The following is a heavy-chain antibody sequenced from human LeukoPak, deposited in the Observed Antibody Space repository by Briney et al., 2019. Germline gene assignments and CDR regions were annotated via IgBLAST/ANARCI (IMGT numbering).Heavy chain of an antibody. J-gene: IGHJ4*02. Sequence: PGGSLRLSCAASGFTFSSYAMHWVRQAPGKGPEWVAVISYDGSNKYYADSVKGRFTISRDNSKNTLYLQMNSLSAEDTAVYYCASQYYNILTGHYTSIDYWGQGTLVTVAS. CDR1: GFTFSSYA. D-gene: IGHD3-9*01. V-gene: IGHV3-30*04. CDR2: ISYDGSNK. CDR3: ASQYYNILTGHYTSIDY.